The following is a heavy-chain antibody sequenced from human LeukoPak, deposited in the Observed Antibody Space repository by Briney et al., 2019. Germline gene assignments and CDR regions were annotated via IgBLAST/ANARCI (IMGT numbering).Heavy chain of an antibody. J-gene: IGHJ2*01. Sequence: GGSLRLSCVVSGFTFSSYNMNWVRRAPGKGLEWVSYIGSSVSTRYYADSVKGRFTISRDNGKHSLYLQMNSLRAEDTAVYYCALQGAQWLAYWYFDLWGRGTLVTVSS. CDR2: IGSSVSTR. CDR1: GFTFSSYN. V-gene: IGHV3-48*01. D-gene: IGHD6-19*01. CDR3: ALQGAQWLAYWYFDL.